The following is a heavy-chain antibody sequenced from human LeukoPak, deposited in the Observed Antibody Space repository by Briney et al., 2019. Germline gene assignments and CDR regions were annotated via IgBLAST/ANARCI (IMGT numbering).Heavy chain of an antibody. CDR1: GFTFSSYW. D-gene: IGHD5-18*01. J-gene: IGHJ4*02. CDR2: IKKDGSEK. Sequence: GGSLRLSCAASGFTFSSYWMSWVRQAPGKGLEWVANIKKDGSEKYYVDSVKGRFIISRDNAKTSLYLQMNSLRAEDTAVYYCARHLSGVTGYTYGRGIDYWGQGTLVTVSS. V-gene: IGHV3-7*01. CDR3: ARHLSGVTGYTYGRGIDY.